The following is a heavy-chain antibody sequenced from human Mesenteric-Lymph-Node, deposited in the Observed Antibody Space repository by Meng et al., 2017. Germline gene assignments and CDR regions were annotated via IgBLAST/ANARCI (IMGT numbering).Heavy chain of an antibody. CDR2: ISSSSSYI. CDR1: GFTFDDYA. Sequence: GGSLRLSCAASGFTFDDYAMHWVRQAPGKGLEWVSSISSSSSYIYYADSVKGRFTISRDNAKNSLYLQMNSLRAEDTAVYYCARDYYDSSGYYGYWGQGTLVTVSS. V-gene: IGHV3-21*01. CDR3: ARDYYDSSGYYGY. D-gene: IGHD3-22*01. J-gene: IGHJ4*02.